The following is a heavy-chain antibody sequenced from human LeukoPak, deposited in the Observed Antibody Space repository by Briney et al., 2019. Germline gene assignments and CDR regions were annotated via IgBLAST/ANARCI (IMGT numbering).Heavy chain of an antibody. V-gene: IGHV4-39*07. CDR3: ARDLLMYYYYMDV. J-gene: IGHJ6*03. D-gene: IGHD2-15*01. CDR1: GGSISSSSYY. CDR2: IYYSGST. Sequence: SETLSLTCTVSGGSISSSSYYWGWIRQPPGKGLEWIGSIYYSGSTYYNPSLKSRVTISVDTSKNQFSLKLSSVTAADTAVYYCARDLLMYYYYMDVWGKGTTVTVSS.